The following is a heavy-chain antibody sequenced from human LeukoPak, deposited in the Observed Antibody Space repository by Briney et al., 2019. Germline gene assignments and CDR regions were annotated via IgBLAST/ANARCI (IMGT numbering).Heavy chain of an antibody. Sequence: ASVKVSCKASGYAFTTYGINWVRQAPGQGLEWMGWISAYNGDTNYAQNVQGRVTMGTDTSTSTAYMELRSLRSDDTAVYYCARDLIAARPGWFDPWGQGTLVTVSS. V-gene: IGHV1-18*01. CDR2: ISAYNGDT. CDR3: ARDLIAARPGWFDP. J-gene: IGHJ5*02. D-gene: IGHD6-6*01. CDR1: GYAFTTYG.